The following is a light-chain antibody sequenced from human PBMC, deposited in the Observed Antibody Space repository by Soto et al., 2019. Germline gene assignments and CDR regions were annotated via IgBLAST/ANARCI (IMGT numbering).Light chain of an antibody. V-gene: IGLV2-14*01. CDR3: SSYTSSSPVV. CDR2: DVS. CDR1: SSDVGGYNY. J-gene: IGLJ2*01. Sequence: QSALTQPASVSGSPGQSITISCTGTSSDVGGYNYVSWYQQHPGKAPKLMIYDVSNRPSGVSNRFSGSKSGNTASLTISGLQDEDEDDYYCSSYTSSSPVVFGGGTKVTV.